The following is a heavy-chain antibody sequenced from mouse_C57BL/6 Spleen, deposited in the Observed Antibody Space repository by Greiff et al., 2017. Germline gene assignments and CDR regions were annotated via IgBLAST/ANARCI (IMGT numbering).Heavy chain of an antibody. CDR1: GYTFTGYW. Sequence: QVQLQQSGAELMKPGASVKLSCKATGYTFTGYWIEWVKQRPGHGLEWIGEILPGSGSTTYNEKFKGKATFTADTSSNTAYMQLSSLTTEDSAIYYCTRYRVRRYYYAMYYWGQGTSVTVSS. V-gene: IGHV1-9*01. D-gene: IGHD2-14*01. J-gene: IGHJ4*01. CDR3: TRYRVRRYYYAMYY. CDR2: ILPGSGST.